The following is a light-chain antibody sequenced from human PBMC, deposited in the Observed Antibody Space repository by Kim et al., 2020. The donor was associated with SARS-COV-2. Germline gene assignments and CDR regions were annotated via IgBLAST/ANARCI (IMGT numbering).Light chain of an antibody. CDR2: DVS. CDR3: TSKTVSGTLV. Sequence: QSFTISCTGTSDYVGSYSRVSWYQQPPGTAPKLMIYDVSTRPSGVPDRFSGSKSANTASLTISGLQGDDEADYYCTSKTVSGTLVFGGGTQLTVL. J-gene: IGLJ2*01. V-gene: IGLV2-18*02. CDR1: SDYVGSYSR.